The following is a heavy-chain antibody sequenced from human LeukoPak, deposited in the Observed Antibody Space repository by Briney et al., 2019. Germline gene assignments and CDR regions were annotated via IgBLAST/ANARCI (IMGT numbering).Heavy chain of an antibody. CDR1: GFIFSDHY. CDR2: INHSGTNT. D-gene: IGHD6-19*01. V-gene: IGHV3-23*01. J-gene: IGHJ3*02. Sequence: SGGSLRLSCAASGFIFSDHYLDWVRQAPGKGLEWVSNINHSGTNTYYADSVKGRFTISRDNSKNTLYLQMNSLRAEDTAVYYCARSPLTVAGLWAFDIWGQGTMVTVSS. CDR3: ARSPLTVAGLWAFDI.